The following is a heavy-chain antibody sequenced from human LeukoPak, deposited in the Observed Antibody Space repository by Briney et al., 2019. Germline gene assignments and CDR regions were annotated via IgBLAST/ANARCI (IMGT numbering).Heavy chain of an antibody. J-gene: IGHJ4*02. Sequence: GGSLRLSCAASGFTFSNYAMSWVRQAPGKGLEWVSAISNSGGSTYYADSVKGRFTISRDNSKNTLYLQMDSLRGEDTAVYYCAKDFRIGYSAHFDYWGQGALVTVSS. CDR2: ISNSGGST. CDR3: AKDFRIGYSAHFDY. V-gene: IGHV3-23*01. CDR1: GFTFSNYA. D-gene: IGHD2-21*01.